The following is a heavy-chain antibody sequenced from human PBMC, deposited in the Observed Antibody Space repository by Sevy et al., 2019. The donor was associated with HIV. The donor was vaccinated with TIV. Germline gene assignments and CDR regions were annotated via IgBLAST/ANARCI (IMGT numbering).Heavy chain of an antibody. V-gene: IGHV3-21*01. CDR2: ISHSSTYI. CDR1: GFIFSTYN. Sequence: GGSLRLSCAASGFIFSTYNMNWVRQAPGKGLEWVSSISHSSTYIYYTDSLKGRFTVSRDNAKNSLYLQMNSLRAEDTAVYYCARHQLRVSATGFDYWGQGTLVTVSS. CDR3: ARHQLRVSATGFDY. J-gene: IGHJ4*02. D-gene: IGHD6-13*01.